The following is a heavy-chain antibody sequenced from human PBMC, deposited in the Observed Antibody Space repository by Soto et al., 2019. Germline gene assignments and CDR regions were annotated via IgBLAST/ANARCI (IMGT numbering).Heavy chain of an antibody. V-gene: IGHV3-74*01. CDR2: IDNAGTDS. CDR1: GFTLSGRS. CDR3: ARGWFGPDV. D-gene: IGHD3-10*01. Sequence: EVQLVESGGGLVQPGGSLRLSCEASGFTLSGRSMHWVRQATGKGLVWVSGIDNAGTDSTYADSVKGRFTSSRDNAKNMLYLQMNSLRVEDTAGYYCARGWFGPDVWGKGTTVTVSS. J-gene: IGHJ6*04.